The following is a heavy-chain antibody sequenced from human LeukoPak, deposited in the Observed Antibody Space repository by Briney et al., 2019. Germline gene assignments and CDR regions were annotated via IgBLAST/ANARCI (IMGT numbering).Heavy chain of an antibody. CDR3: AKDLGSSWPLYFDY. Sequence: PGRSLRLSCAASGFTFSSYGMHWVRQAPGKGLEWVAFIRYDGSNKYYADSVKGRFTVSRDNSKNTLYLQMNSLRAEDTAVYYCAKDLGSSWPLYFDYWGQGTLVTVSS. J-gene: IGHJ4*02. D-gene: IGHD6-13*01. CDR1: GFTFSSYG. CDR2: IRYDGSNK. V-gene: IGHV3-30*02.